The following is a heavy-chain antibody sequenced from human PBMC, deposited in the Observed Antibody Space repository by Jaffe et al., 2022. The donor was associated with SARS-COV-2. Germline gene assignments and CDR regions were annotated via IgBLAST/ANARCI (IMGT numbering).Heavy chain of an antibody. CDR1: GFTFSSYA. CDR3: AKSVRSSGYYYEFHETNDAFDI. J-gene: IGHJ3*02. Sequence: EVQLLESGGGLVQPGGSLRLSCAASGFTFSSYAMSWVRQAPGKGLEWVSAISGSGGSTYYADSVKGRFTISRDNSKNTLYLQMNSLRAEDTAVYYCAKSVRSSGYYYEFHETNDAFDIWGQGTMVTVSS. D-gene: IGHD3-22*01. V-gene: IGHV3-23*01. CDR2: ISGSGGST.